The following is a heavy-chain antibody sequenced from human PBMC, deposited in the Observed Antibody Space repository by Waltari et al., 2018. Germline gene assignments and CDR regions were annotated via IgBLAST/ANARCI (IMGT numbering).Heavy chain of an antibody. D-gene: IGHD2-15*01. CDR2: MNPDGSEK. Sequence: EVQLVESGGGLVQPGGSLRLGCAASGSRVGVYWMKWVRQAPGKGLEWVANMNPDGSEKQYVDSVKGRFPISRDNAKNSLYLQMNSLRAEDTAVYYCVRTGYGGNALDYWGQGTLVTVSS. V-gene: IGHV3-7*01. CDR3: VRTGYGGNALDY. CDR1: GSRVGVYW. J-gene: IGHJ4*02.